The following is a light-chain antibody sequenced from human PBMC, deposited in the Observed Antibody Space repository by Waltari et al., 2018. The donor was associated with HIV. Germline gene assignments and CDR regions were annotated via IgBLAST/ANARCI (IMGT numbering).Light chain of an antibody. CDR2: RAS. J-gene: IGKJ2*01. Sequence: IVLTQSPGTLSFSPGERATLSCRASRAVPYNYVAWSQHKSGQAPTPLIYRASSRATGVPDRFSGSGSGTDSTLTISRLEPEDFAMYYCQQYADSYIFGQGTKLEI. CDR1: RAVPYNY. V-gene: IGKV3-20*01. CDR3: QQYADSYI.